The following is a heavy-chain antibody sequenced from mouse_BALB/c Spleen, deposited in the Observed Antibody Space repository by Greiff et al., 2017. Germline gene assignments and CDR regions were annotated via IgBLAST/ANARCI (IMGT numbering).Heavy chain of an antibody. CDR3: TRDYYDYDGGFAY. J-gene: IGHJ3*01. Sequence: EVQLQQPGAELVRPGASVKLSCKASGYTFTSYWMHWVKQRPGQGLEWIGAIYPGNSDTSYNQKFKGKAKLTAVTSTSTAYMELSSLTNEDSAVYYCTRDYYDYDGGFAYWGQGTLVTVSA. CDR2: IYPGNSDT. V-gene: IGHV1-5*01. CDR1: GYTFTSYW. D-gene: IGHD2-4*01.